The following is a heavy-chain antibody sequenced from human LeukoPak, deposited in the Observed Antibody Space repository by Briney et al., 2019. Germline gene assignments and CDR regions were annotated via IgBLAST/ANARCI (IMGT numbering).Heavy chain of an antibody. CDR3: ASSGYYNNWFDP. Sequence: GGSLRLSCAASGFTFSSYGMHWVRQAPGKGLEWVAVISYDGSNKYYADSVKGRFTISRDNSKNTLYLQMNSLRAEDTAVYYCASSGYYNNWFDPWGQGTLVTVSS. J-gene: IGHJ5*02. CDR1: GFTFSSYG. V-gene: IGHV3-30*03. CDR2: ISYDGSNK. D-gene: IGHD3-22*01.